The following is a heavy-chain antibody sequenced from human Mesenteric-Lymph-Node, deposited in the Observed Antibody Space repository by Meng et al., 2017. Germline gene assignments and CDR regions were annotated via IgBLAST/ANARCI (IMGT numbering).Heavy chain of an antibody. CDR3: WRVSSGGKSSNY. D-gene: IGHD6-19*01. V-gene: IGHV3-74*01. CDR2: ISTDGSST. Sequence: GESLKISCAASGFNFNNYLMHWVRQAPGKGLVWVSRISTDGSSTAYADSVKGRFNITRDNAKNTLYLQMNRESAEDTAVYYCWRVSSGGKSSNYWGQGTVVTVSS. CDR1: GFNFNNYL. J-gene: IGHJ4*02.